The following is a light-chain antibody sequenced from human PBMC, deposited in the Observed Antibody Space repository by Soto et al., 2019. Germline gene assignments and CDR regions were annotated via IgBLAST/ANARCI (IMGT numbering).Light chain of an antibody. CDR1: QIVSSS. V-gene: IGKV3-15*01. CDR2: GAS. J-gene: IGKJ1*01. CDR3: QQYNKLWP. Sequence: EIVMTQSPATLSVSPGERATLSFRTSQIVSSSLAWYQQKPGQAPSLLIYGASTRATGIPARFSGSGSGTEFTRTISSLQSEDCGVYYCQQYNKLWPFGQGTKVDI.